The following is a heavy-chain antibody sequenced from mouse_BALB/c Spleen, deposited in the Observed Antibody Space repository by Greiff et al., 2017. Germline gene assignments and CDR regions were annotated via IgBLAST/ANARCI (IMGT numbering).Heavy chain of an antibody. CDR2: ISSGGSYT. V-gene: IGHV5-6*01. CDR1: GFTFSSYG. CDR3: ARTGYYGSSYGHWYFDV. D-gene: IGHD1-1*01. J-gene: IGHJ1*01. Sequence: EVHLVESGGDLVKPGGSLKLSCAASGFTFSSYGMSWVRQTPDKRLEWVATISSGGSYTYYPDSVKGRFTISRDNAKNTLYLQMSSLKSEDTAMYYCARTGYYGSSYGHWYFDVWGAGTTVTVSS.